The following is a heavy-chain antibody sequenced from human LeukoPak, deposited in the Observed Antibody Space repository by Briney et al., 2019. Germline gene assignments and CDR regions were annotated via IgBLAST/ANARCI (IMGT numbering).Heavy chain of an antibody. J-gene: IGHJ5*02. V-gene: IGHV4-59*01. CDR1: GGSISSYY. D-gene: IGHD6-13*01. CDR3: ARDSIAAASTDNWFDP. CDR2: IYYSGST. Sequence: PSETLSLTCTVSGGSISSYYWSWIRQPPGKGLEWIGYIYYSGSTNYNPSLKSRVTISVDTSKNQFSLKLSSVTAADTAVYYCARDSIAAASTDNWFDPWGQGTLVTVSS.